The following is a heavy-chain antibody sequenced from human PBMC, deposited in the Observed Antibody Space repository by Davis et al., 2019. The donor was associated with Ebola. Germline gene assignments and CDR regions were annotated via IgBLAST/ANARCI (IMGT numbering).Heavy chain of an antibody. V-gene: IGHV4-59*08. CDR2: PYHSENT. CDR1: GVSMSPYY. J-gene: IGHJ4*02. D-gene: IGHD5-12*01. Sequence: SETLSLTCTVSGVSMSPYYCRWIPQPPGQGLEWVAYPYHSENTNYNPSLKSRASISSDTSKNQLFLKLTSVTAADTAVYYCARHRWSGYDPLFEIWGQGTRVTVSS. CDR3: ARHRWSGYDPLFEI.